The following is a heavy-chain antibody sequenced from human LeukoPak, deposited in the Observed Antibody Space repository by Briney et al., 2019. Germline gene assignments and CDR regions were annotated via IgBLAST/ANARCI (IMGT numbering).Heavy chain of an antibody. V-gene: IGHV3-9*03. CDR1: GFTFDDYA. J-gene: IGHJ4*02. CDR2: ISWNSGSI. D-gene: IGHD4-17*01. Sequence: GGSLRLSCAASGFTFDDYAMHWVRQAPGKGLEWVSGISWNSGSIGYADSVKGRFTISRDNAKNSLYLQMNSLRAEDMALYYCAKDIRGTTENYFDYWGQGTLVTVSS. CDR3: AKDIRGTTENYFDY.